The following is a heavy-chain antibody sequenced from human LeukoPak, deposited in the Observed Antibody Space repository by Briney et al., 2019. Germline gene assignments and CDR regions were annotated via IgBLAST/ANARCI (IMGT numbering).Heavy chain of an antibody. D-gene: IGHD3-22*01. CDR2: IYSGGST. CDR1: GFTVSSNY. V-gene: IGHV3-53*01. Sequence: GGSLRLSCAASGFTVSSNYMSWVRQAPGKGLEWVSVIYSGGSTYYADSVKGRFTISRDNSKNTLYLQMNSLRAGDTAVYYCAKSSYYDSSGFYREYYFDYWGQGTLVPVSS. CDR3: AKSSYYDSSGFYREYYFDY. J-gene: IGHJ4*02.